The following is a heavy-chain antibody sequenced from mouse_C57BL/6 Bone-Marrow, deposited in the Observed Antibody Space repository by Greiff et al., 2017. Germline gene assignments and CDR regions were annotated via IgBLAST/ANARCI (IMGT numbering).Heavy chain of an antibody. CDR3: ARRLCVYYGSSLYAMDY. J-gene: IGHJ4*01. CDR2: IYPRSGNT. Sequence: QVQLQQSGAELARPGASVKLSCKASGYTFTSYGISWVKQRTGQGLEWIGEIYPRSGNTYYNEKFKGKATMTADKSSSTAYMELRSLTSEDAAVYFCARRLCVYYGSSLYAMDYWGQGTSATVSS. D-gene: IGHD1-1*01. V-gene: IGHV1-81*01. CDR1: GYTFTSYG.